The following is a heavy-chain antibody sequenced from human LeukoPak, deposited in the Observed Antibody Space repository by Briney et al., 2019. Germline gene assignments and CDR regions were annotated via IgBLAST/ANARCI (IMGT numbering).Heavy chain of an antibody. J-gene: IGHJ2*01. V-gene: IGHV4-4*07. CDR1: ADSIRGYY. D-gene: IGHD4-11*01. CDR2: IYTSGST. CDR3: ARGVTSVQSFWYFDL. Sequence: PSETLSLTCSVPADSIRGYYWNWIRQPAGKGLVWIGRIYTSGSTDYKPSLKSRVTMSLDASKKWFSLKLTSVTAADTAVYYCARGVTSVQSFWYFDLWGRGTLVTVSS.